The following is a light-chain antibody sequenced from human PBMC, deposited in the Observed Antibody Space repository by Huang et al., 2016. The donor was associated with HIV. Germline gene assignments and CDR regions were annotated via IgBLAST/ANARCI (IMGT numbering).Light chain of an antibody. V-gene: IGKV1-39*01. Sequence: DIQMTQSPSSRSASVGDRVTITCRASQSISSYLNWYQQKPGKAPKLLIYAASSLQSGVPSRFSGSGSGTDFTLTISSLHPEDFATYYCQQSYSTPLMYTFGQGTKLEIK. J-gene: IGKJ2*01. CDR3: QQSYSTPLMYT. CDR2: AAS. CDR1: QSISSY.